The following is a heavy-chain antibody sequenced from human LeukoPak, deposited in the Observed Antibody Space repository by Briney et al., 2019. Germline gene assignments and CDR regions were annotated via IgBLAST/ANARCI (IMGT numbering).Heavy chain of an antibody. Sequence: SETLSLTCTVSGGSISSSSYYWGWIRQPPGKGLEWIGSIYYSGSTYYNPSLKSRVTISVDTSKNQFSLKLSSVTAADTAVYYCARIAGRGYSGYRILEYSSSWYYFDYWGQGTLVTVSS. J-gene: IGHJ4*02. V-gene: IGHV4-39*07. CDR2: IYYSGST. CDR1: GGSISSSSYY. D-gene: IGHD6-13*01. CDR3: ARIAGRGYSGYRILEYSSSWYYFDY.